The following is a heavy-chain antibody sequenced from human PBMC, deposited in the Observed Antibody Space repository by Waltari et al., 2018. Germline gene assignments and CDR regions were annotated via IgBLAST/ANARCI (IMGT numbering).Heavy chain of an antibody. CDR3: GRIAFGDEGGYFQY. V-gene: IGHV4-39*01. CDR2: MQYRGGT. D-gene: IGHD4-17*01. Sequence: QLQLQESGPGLVKPSETLSLTCTVSGGSISTNYNGGWIRQPPGTGLEWMGNMQYRGGTFYNPALESRVTISLDTWKNQFSLRLSSVGAADTAVYFCGRIAFGDEGGYFQYWGQGTLVTVSS. CDR1: GGSISTNYN. J-gene: IGHJ1*01.